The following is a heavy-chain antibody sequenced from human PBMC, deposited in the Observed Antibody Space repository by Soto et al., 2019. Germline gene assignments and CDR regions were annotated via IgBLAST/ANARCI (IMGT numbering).Heavy chain of an antibody. D-gene: IGHD6-13*01. V-gene: IGHV1-2*04. Sequence: ASVKVSCKASGYTFTGYYMHWVRQAPGQGLEWMGWINPNSGGTNYAQKFQGWVTMTRDTSISTAYMELSRLRSNDTAVYYCARDGTGIAAAGTRQAGYYFDYWGQGTLVTVSS. J-gene: IGHJ4*02. CDR1: GYTFTGYY. CDR2: INPNSGGT. CDR3: ARDGTGIAAAGTRQAGYYFDY.